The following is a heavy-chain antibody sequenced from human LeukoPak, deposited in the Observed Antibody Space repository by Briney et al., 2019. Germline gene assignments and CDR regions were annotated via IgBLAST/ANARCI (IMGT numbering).Heavy chain of an antibody. Sequence: GGSLRLSCAASGFSFSSCWMSWVRQTPENGLEFVGNIDRDGGVRNYMDSLKGRCTISRDNGKKSLYLEINSLRADDTAVYYCARDGHMTTVTNFDYWGQGTLVTVSS. D-gene: IGHD4-17*01. CDR2: IDRDGGVR. CDR3: ARDGHMTTVTNFDY. CDR1: GFSFSSCW. J-gene: IGHJ4*02. V-gene: IGHV3-7*01.